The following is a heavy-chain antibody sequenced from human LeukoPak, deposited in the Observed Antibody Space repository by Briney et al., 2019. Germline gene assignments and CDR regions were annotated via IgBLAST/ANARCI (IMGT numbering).Heavy chain of an antibody. Sequence: GASVKVSCKVSGYTLTELSMHWVRQAPGKGLEWMGGFDPEDGETIYAQKFQGRVTMTEDTSTDTAYMELSSLRSEDTAVYYCATAAITFGGVIVIEDYYYMDVWGKGTTVTVSS. CDR3: ATAAITFGGVIVIEDYYYMDV. V-gene: IGHV1-24*01. CDR2: FDPEDGET. D-gene: IGHD3-16*02. J-gene: IGHJ6*03. CDR1: GYTLTELS.